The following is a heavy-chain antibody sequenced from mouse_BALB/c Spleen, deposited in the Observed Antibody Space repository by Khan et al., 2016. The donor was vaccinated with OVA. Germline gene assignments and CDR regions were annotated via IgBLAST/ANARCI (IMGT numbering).Heavy chain of an antibody. V-gene: IGHV2-3*01. D-gene: IGHD1-3*01. CDR3: AKLKVFYIDY. CDR1: GFSLTSNG. Sequence: VQLQESGPGLVAPSQSLSITCTVSGFSLTSNGVSWVRQPPGKGLEWLGVIWGDGSITYHSVLKSRLSISKDNSKSQVFLKLNSLQTDDTATYCYAKLKVFYIDYWGQGTTVTVSS. J-gene: IGHJ2*01. CDR2: IWGDGSI.